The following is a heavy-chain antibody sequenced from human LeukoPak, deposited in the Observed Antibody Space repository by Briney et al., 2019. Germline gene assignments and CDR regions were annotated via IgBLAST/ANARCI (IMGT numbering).Heavy chain of an antibody. Sequence: PSETLSLTCAVYGGSFSGYYWSWIRQPPGKGLEWIGEINHSGSTNYNPSLKSRVTISVDTSKNQFSLKLSSVTAADTAVFYCARVKDCSSISCYSNYYYMDVWGKGTTVTVSS. J-gene: IGHJ6*03. CDR3: ARVKDCSSISCYSNYYYMDV. CDR2: INHSGST. D-gene: IGHD2-2*01. V-gene: IGHV4-34*01. CDR1: GGSFSGYY.